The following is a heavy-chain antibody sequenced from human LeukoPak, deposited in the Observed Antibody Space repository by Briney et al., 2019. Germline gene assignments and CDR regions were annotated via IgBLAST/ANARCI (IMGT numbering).Heavy chain of an antibody. CDR1: GFTFSSYS. CDR2: ISSSSSYI. CDR3: ATPPNWFDP. V-gene: IGHV3-21*01. Sequence: GGSLRLSCAASGFTFSSYSMNWVRQAPGKGLEWVSSISSSSSYIYYADSVKGRSTISRDNAKNSLYLQMNSLRAEDTAVYYCATPPNWFDPWGQGTLVTVSS. J-gene: IGHJ5*02.